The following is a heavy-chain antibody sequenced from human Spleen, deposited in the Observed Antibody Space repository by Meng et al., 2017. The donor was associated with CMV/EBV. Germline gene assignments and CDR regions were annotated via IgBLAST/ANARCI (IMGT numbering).Heavy chain of an antibody. CDR2: INHSGST. J-gene: IGHJ2*01. V-gene: IGHV4-34*01. Sequence: QWGAGLLKPSETLSRTCAVYGGSFSGYYWSWIRQPPGKGLEWIGEINHSGSTNYNPSLKSRVTISVDTSKNQFSLRLNSVTAADTAVYYCARVPTLYWNLHLWGRGTLVTVSS. CDR3: ARVPTLYWNLHL. CDR1: GGSFSGYY.